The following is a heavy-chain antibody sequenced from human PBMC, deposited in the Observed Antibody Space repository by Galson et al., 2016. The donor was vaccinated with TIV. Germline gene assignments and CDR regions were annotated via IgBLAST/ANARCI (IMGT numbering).Heavy chain of an antibody. CDR2: ISRRGFNT. V-gene: IGHV3-23*01. Sequence: SLRLSCAASGFIFNSFAMSWVSQAPGKGLQWVSAISRRGFNTYYADSAKGRFTISRDNSKNTLYLQMNSVSADDPAVYYCAKEAGTDYYYGMDVWGQGTTVTVSS. CDR1: GFIFNSFA. D-gene: IGHD1/OR15-1a*01. J-gene: IGHJ6*02. CDR3: AKEAGTDYYYGMDV.